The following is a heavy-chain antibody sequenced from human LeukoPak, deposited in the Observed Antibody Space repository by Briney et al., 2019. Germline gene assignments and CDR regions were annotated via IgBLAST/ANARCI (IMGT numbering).Heavy chain of an antibody. D-gene: IGHD2-2*02. CDR1: GFTFSSYA. CDR3: AKVGYCSSTSCYTVAYFDY. Sequence: GGSLRLSCAASGFTFSSYAMSRVRQAPGKGLEWVSAISGSGGSTYYADSVKGRFTISRDNSKNTLYLQMNSLRAEDTAVYYCAKVGYCSSTSCYTVAYFDYWGQGTLVTVSS. J-gene: IGHJ4*02. V-gene: IGHV3-23*01. CDR2: ISGSGGST.